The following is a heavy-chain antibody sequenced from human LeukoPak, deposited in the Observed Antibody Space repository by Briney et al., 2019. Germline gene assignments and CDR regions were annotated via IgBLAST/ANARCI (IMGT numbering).Heavy chain of an antibody. CDR3: AKDPQYDFWSGYFAPFDY. CDR2: ISGSGGST. V-gene: IGHV3-23*01. CDR1: GFTFSNYA. D-gene: IGHD3-3*01. Sequence: GGSLRLSCAVSGFTFSNYAMSWVRQAPGKGLEWVSGISGSGGSTYYADSVKGRFNISRDNSKNTLYLQMNSLRAEDTAVYYCAKDPQYDFWSGYFAPFDYWSQGTLVTVSS. J-gene: IGHJ4*02.